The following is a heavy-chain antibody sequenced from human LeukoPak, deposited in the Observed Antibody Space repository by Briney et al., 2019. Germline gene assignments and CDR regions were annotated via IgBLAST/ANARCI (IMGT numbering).Heavy chain of an antibody. CDR1: GGSISRGGYF. CDR3: ALGNCPTTSCYPEVAFDI. J-gene: IGHJ3*02. Sequence: PSETLSLTCTVSGGSISRGGYFWSWIRQPAGKGLEWFGRFYASGSTNYNPSLQSRVTISVDTSKNQFSLKLTSVTAADTAVYYCALGNCPTTSCYPEVAFDIWGQGTMVTVSS. CDR2: FYASGST. D-gene: IGHD2-2*01. V-gene: IGHV4-61*02.